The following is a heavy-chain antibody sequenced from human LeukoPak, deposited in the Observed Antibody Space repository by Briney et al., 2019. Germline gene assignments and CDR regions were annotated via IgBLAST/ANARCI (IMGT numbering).Heavy chain of an antibody. CDR2: INPNSGVT. D-gene: IGHD2-21*01. V-gene: IGHV1-2*02. J-gene: IGHJ5*02. CDR1: GYTFTDYY. CDR3: ARADRLDGAPYLIGP. Sequence: ASVKVSCKTSGYTFTDYYMHWVRQAPGQGLEWMGWINPNSGVTSPAQKFQGRVTMTRDTSITTVYVEVRWLTSDDTAIYYCARADRLDGAPYLIGPWGQGTLVTVSS.